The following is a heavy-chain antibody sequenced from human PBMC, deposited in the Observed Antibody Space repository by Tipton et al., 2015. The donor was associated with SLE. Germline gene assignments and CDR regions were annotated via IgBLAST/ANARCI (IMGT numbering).Heavy chain of an antibody. CDR2: ISAYNGNT. J-gene: IGHJ6*02. CDR1: GYTFTSYG. V-gene: IGHV1-18*01. CDR3: ARDSPVYSGSYYYYYGMGV. D-gene: IGHD1-26*01. Sequence: QLVQSGAEVKKPGASVKVSCKASGYTFTSYGISWVRQAPGQGLEWMGWISAYNGNTNYAQKLQGRVTMTTDTSTSTAYMELRSLRSDDTAVYYCARDSPVYSGSYYYYYGMGVWGQGTTVTVSS.